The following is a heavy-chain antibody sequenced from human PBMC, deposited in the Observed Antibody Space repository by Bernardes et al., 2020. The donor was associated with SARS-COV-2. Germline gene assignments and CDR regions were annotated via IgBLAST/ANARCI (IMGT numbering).Heavy chain of an antibody. V-gene: IGHV4-59*01. CDR1: GGSITDEY. J-gene: IGHJ4*02. D-gene: IGHD6-13*01. Sequence: ETLSLTCTVSGGSITDEYWSWIRQPPGKGLEWIGWISYSGTTNYNSSLKSRVTISVDTSNNQFSLKLASVTAADTAVYYCARGGASSRYFDYWGQGTLVTVSS. CDR3: ARGGASSRYFDY. CDR2: ISYSGTT.